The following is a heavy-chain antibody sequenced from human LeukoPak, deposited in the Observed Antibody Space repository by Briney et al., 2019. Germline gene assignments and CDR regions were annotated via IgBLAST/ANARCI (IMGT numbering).Heavy chain of an antibody. D-gene: IGHD5-12*01. CDR1: GGSISSYY. CDR2: IYYSGST. CDR3: AREVASAGLDY. Sequence: SETLSLNCTVSGGSISSYYWSWIRQPPGQGLEWIGYIYYSGSTNYNPSLKSRVTISVDTSKNQFSLKLSSVTAADTAVYCCAREVASAGLDYWGQGTLVTVSS. J-gene: IGHJ4*02. V-gene: IGHV4-59*01.